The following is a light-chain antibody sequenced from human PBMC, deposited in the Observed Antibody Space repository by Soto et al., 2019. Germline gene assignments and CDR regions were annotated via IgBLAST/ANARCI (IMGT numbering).Light chain of an antibody. J-gene: IGKJ3*01. CDR2: VAS. V-gene: IGKV1-5*01. CDR1: QSISRS. Sequence: PVTKFTSSLPGPVADSVPITCRASQSISRSLAWYQQKPGKAPNLLIYVASSLESGVPSRFSGSGFGTEFTLTISSLQPDDFATYYCQQYNSYSLTFGPGTKVDI. CDR3: QQYNSYSLT.